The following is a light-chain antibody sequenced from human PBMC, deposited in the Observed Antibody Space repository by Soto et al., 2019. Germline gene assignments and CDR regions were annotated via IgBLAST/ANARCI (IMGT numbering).Light chain of an antibody. J-gene: IGKJ2*01. V-gene: IGKV3-20*01. CDR3: QQYGSSPYT. CDR2: GAS. Sequence: EIVLTQSPGTLSLSPGERATLSCRASQSVSRSYLAWYQQKPGQAPRLLIYGASSRATGITDRFSGSGSGTDFTLTISRLEPEDFAVYYCQQYGSSPYTFGQVTKLEIK. CDR1: QSVSRSY.